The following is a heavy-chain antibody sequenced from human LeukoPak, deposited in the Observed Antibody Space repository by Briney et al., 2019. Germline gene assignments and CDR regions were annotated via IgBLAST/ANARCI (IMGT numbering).Heavy chain of an antibody. D-gene: IGHD2-15*01. Sequence: GGSLRLSCAASGFTLSSYAMSWVRQAPGKGLEWVSAISDTGNTYHADSVKGRFTISRDSSKNTLFLQMNRLRAEDAAVYYCAKAPVTTCRGAFCYPFDYWGLGTLVTVSS. CDR3: AKAPVTTCRGAFCYPFDY. CDR2: ISDTGNT. CDR1: GFTLSSYA. J-gene: IGHJ4*02. V-gene: IGHV3-23*01.